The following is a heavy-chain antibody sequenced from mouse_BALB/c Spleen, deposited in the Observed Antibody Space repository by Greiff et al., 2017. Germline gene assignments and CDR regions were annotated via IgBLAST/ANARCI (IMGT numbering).Heavy chain of an antibody. CDR2: ISTYYGDA. D-gene: IGHD2-2*01. CDR1: GYTFTDYA. V-gene: IGHV1S137*01. CDR3: AREREGAYGYDGWFAY. Sequence: QVQLKQSGAELVRPGVSVKISCKGSGYTFTDYAMHWVKQSHAKSLEWIGVISTYYGDASYNQKFKGKATMTVDKSSSTAYMELARLTSEDSAIYYCAREREGAYGYDGWFAYWGQGTLVTVSA. J-gene: IGHJ3*01.